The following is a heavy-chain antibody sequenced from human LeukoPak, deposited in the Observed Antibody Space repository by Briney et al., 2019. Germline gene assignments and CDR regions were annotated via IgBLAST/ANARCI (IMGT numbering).Heavy chain of an antibody. CDR3: SRRLVVVPAAITANPNWFDP. CDR2: FYHSGST. V-gene: IGHV4-38-2*02. Sequence: SETLSLTCNVSGYSISRGYYWGWIRQPPGKGLERIGGFYHSGSTYYNPSLKSRVTISVDTSKNQFSLKLSSVTAADTAVYYCSRRLVVVPAAITANPNWFDPWGQGTLVTVSS. J-gene: IGHJ5*02. CDR1: GYSISRGYY. D-gene: IGHD2-2*02.